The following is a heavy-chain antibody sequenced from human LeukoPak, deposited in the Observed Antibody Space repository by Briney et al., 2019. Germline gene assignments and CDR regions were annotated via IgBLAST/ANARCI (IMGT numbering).Heavy chain of an antibody. V-gene: IGHV1-69*13. J-gene: IGHJ4*02. CDR1: GGTFRSYA. Sequence: GASVNVSYKASGGTFRSYAISWVPQAPGKALEGMGGIIPIFCTANYAQKFQGRVTITADESTSTAYMEPSSLRSEDTAVYYCARGGAAASNCVYRGQGALVTVSS. CDR3: ARGGAAASNCVY. CDR2: IIPIFCTA. D-gene: IGHD6-13*01.